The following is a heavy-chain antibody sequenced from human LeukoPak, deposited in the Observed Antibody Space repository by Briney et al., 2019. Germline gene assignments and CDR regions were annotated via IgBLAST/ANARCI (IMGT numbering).Heavy chain of an antibody. CDR3: ARDPQYNVYYFHY. CDR1: GFTFSSYG. V-gene: IGHV3-33*01. J-gene: IGHJ4*02. D-gene: IGHD1-1*01. Sequence: PGRSLRLSCAASGFTFSSYGMHWDREAPGKGLEWVGIIWYDGSGKYYADSVKGRFTISRDNSKNTVYLQMNSLRGEDTAVYYCARDPQYNVYYFHYWGQGTLVTVSS. CDR2: IWYDGSGK.